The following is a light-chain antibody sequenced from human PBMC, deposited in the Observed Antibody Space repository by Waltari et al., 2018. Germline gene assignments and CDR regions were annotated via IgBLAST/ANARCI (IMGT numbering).Light chain of an antibody. J-gene: IGLJ3*02. CDR3: NSYAGSSSWV. CDR2: DVS. CDR1: SSDVGFYNY. Sequence: QSALTQPASVSGSPGQSITISCTGTSSDVGFYNYVPWYQPHPGKAPKLMIYDVSERPSGVSNRFSGSKSGNTASLTISGLQAEDEADYYCNSYAGSSSWVFGGGTKLTVL. V-gene: IGLV2-14*01.